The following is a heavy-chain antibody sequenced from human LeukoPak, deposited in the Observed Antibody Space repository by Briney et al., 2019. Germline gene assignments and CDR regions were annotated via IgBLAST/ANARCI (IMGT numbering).Heavy chain of an antibody. CDR1: GFTFDDYA. CDR2: ISGDGTST. CDR3: ARAPAQHYYDSSGYYYGLDY. Sequence: PGGSLRLSCAASGFTFDDYAMHWVRQAPGKGLEWVSLISGDGTSTYYADSVKGRFTISRDNAENSLSLQMDSLRAEDTAVYYCARAPAQHYYDSSGYYYGLDYWGQGTLVTVSS. D-gene: IGHD3-22*01. J-gene: IGHJ4*02. V-gene: IGHV3-43*02.